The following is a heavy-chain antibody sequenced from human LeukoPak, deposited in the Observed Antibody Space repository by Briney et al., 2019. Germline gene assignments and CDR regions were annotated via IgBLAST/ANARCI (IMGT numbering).Heavy chain of an antibody. V-gene: IGHV4-59*08. D-gene: IGHD1-1*01. CDR2: IFDSGNT. CDR1: GGFITSNF. J-gene: IGHJ4*02. CDR3: ARAKHNWNPPDY. Sequence: SETLSLTCTVSGGFITSNFWSWIRQPPGKGLEWIGYIFDSGNTRYNPSLKSRATISRDTSKNQFSLRLNSVTAADTAVYYCARAKHNWNPPDYWGQGTLVTISS.